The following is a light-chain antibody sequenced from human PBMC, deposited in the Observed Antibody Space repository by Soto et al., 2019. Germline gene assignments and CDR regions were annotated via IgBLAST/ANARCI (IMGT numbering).Light chain of an antibody. V-gene: IGLV2-14*01. J-gene: IGLJ2*01. Sequence: QSVLTQPASVSGSPGQSITISCTGTSSDVGASKYVSWYQQHPGKAPKLMIYEVSNRPSGVSNRFSGSKSGNTASLTISGLQAEDEADYYCSSYTITITVLFGGGTKVTVL. CDR3: SSYTITITVL. CDR2: EVS. CDR1: SSDVGASKY.